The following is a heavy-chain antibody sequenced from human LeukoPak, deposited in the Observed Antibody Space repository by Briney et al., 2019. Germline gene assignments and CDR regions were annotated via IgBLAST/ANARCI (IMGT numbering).Heavy chain of an antibody. CDR1: GYTFTGYY. CDR3: AREGGFSSGWYNPPHY. Sequence: ASVKVSCKASGYTFTGYYMHWVRQAPGRGLEWMGWINPNSGGTNYAQKFQGRVTMTRDTSISTAYMELSRLRSDDTAVYYCAREGGFSSGWYNPPHYWGQGTLVTVSS. J-gene: IGHJ4*02. D-gene: IGHD6-19*01. CDR2: INPNSGGT. V-gene: IGHV1-2*02.